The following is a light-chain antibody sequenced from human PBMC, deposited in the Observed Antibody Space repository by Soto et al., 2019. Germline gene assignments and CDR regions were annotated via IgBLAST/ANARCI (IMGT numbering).Light chain of an antibody. CDR2: DAS. V-gene: IGKV3-11*01. CDR1: QSVSSY. CDR3: QQRSNWPPWT. Sequence: EIVLTQSPATLSLSPGERATLSCRASQSVSSYLAWYQQKPGQAPRLLIYDASNRATGIPARFSGSGSGTDFTLTTSSLEPEDFAVYYCQQRSNWPPWTFGQGTKTEIK. J-gene: IGKJ1*01.